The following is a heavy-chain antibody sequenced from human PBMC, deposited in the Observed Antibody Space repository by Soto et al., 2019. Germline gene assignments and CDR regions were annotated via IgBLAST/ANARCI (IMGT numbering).Heavy chain of an antibody. V-gene: IGHV4-59*01. CDR3: ARVTRGAFDY. D-gene: IGHD3-10*01. CDR1: GGSISSYY. J-gene: IGHJ4*02. CDR2: IYYSGST. Sequence: SETLSLTCTVSGGSISSYYWSWIRQPPGKGLEWIGYIYYSGSTNYNPSLKSRVTISVDTSKNQFSLKLSSVTTADTAVYYCARVTRGAFDYWGQGTLVTVSS.